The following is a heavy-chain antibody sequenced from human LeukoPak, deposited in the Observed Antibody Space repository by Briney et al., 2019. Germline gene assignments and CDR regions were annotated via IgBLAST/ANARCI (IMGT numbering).Heavy chain of an antibody. CDR2: ISSSGSSI. J-gene: IGHJ3*02. CDR1: GFTVSSNY. V-gene: IGHV3-11*04. Sequence: GGSLRLSCAASGFTVSSNYMSWVRQAPGKGLEWVSYISSSGSSIYYADSVKGRFTISRDNARNSLYLQMNSLRAEDTAVYYCAREGYCSGDSCYLDAFDIWGQGTMVTVSS. D-gene: IGHD2-15*01. CDR3: AREGYCSGDSCYLDAFDI.